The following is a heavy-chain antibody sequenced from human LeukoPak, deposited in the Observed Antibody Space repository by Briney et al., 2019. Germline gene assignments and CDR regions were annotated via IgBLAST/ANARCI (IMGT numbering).Heavy chain of an antibody. J-gene: IGHJ4*02. CDR3: AVSFLSAYYDIWSAYSSGPFDY. CDR2: IYHSGST. V-gene: IGHV4-38-2*02. Sequence: SETLSLTCTVSGYSISSGYYWGWIRQPPGKGLEWIGSIYHSGSTYYNPSLKSRVTISVDTSKNQFSLKLSSVTAADTAVYYCAVSFLSAYYDIWSAYSSGPFDYWGQGTLVTVSS. D-gene: IGHD3-3*01. CDR1: GYSISSGYY.